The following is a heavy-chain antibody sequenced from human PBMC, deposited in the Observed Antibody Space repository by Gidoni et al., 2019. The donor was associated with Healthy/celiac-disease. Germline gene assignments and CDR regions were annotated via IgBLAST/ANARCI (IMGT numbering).Heavy chain of an antibody. D-gene: IGHD5-12*01. Sequence: QVQLVESGGGVVQPGRSLRLSCAASGFTFSSYGMHWVRQAPGKGLEWVAVISYDGSNKYYADSVKGRFTISRDNSKNTLYLQMNSLRAEDTAVYYCAKGGYSGYDLCYWGQGTLVTVSS. CDR3: AKGGYSGYDLCY. CDR2: ISYDGSNK. CDR1: GFTFSSYG. J-gene: IGHJ4*02. V-gene: IGHV3-30*18.